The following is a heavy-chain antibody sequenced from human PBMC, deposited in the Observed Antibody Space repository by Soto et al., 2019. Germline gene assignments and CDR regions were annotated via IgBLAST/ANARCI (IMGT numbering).Heavy chain of an antibody. V-gene: IGHV3-23*01. J-gene: IGHJ4*02. Sequence: EVLLLDSGGGLVQPGESLRLSCAASGFSVNTYAMSWVRQAPGKGLEWVSTTGISGRTTYYADSVKGRFTVSRDDSKNTLDLQMSSLRAEDTAVYYCATVHNTSRSFDYWGQGTLVTVSS. CDR2: TGISGRTT. D-gene: IGHD1-20*01. CDR1: GFSVNTYA. CDR3: ATVHNTSRSFDY.